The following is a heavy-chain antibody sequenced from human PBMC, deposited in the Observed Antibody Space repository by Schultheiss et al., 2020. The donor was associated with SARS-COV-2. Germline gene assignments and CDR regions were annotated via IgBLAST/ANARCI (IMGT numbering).Heavy chain of an antibody. V-gene: IGHV4-61*08. CDR3: ARASRAAAGFDP. Sequence: SETLSLTCTVSGGSISSGVYYWSWIRQPPGKGLEWIGSIYYSGSTNYNPSLKSRVTISVDTSKNQFSLKLSSVTAADTAVYYCARASRAAAGFDPWGQGTLVTVSS. J-gene: IGHJ5*02. D-gene: IGHD6-13*01. CDR2: IYYSGST. CDR1: GGSISSGVYY.